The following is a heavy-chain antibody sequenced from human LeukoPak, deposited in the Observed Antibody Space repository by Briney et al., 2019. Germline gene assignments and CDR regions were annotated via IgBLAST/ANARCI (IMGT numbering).Heavy chain of an antibody. CDR2: ISYDGSNK. CDR1: GFTFSSYA. J-gene: IGHJ4*02. Sequence: GGSLRLSCAASGFTFSSYAMHWVRQAPGKGLEWVAVISYDGSNKYYADSVKGRFTISRDNSKNTLYLQMNSLRAEDTAVYYCARDPYSSGWFTAGHFDYWAREPWSPSPQ. D-gene: IGHD6-19*01. V-gene: IGHV3-30-3*01. CDR3: ARDPYSSGWFTAGHFDY.